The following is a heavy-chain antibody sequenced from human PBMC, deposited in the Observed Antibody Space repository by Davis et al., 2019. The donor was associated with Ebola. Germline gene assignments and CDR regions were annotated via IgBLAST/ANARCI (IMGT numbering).Heavy chain of an antibody. CDR3: ARDLRYDSSGSDYYFYMDV. CDR1: GGSVSSGSYY. V-gene: IGHV4-31*03. D-gene: IGHD3-22*01. J-gene: IGHJ6*03. CDR2: IYYSGST. Sequence: LRPSCTVSGGSVSSGSYYWSWVRQVPGKGLEWIGYIYYSGSTYYTPSLKSRVPISLDTSKNQFSLNLSSVTAADTALYYCARDLRYDSSGSDYYFYMDVWGKGTTVTVSS.